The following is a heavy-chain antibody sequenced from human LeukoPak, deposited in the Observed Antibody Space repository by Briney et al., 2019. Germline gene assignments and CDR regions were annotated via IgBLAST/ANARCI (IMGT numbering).Heavy chain of an antibody. Sequence: ASVKVSCKASGGTFSSYAISWVRQAPGQGLEWMGGIIPIFGTANYAQKFQGRDTITTDESTSTAYMELSSLRSEDTAVYYCATNDYGDWMLFDYWGQGTLVTVSS. CDR2: IIPIFGTA. V-gene: IGHV1-69*05. CDR1: GGTFSSYA. J-gene: IGHJ4*02. CDR3: ATNDYGDWMLFDY. D-gene: IGHD4-17*01.